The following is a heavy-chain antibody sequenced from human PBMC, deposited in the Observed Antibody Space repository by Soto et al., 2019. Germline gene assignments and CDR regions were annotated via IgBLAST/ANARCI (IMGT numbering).Heavy chain of an antibody. D-gene: IGHD1-7*01. J-gene: IGHJ4*02. V-gene: IGHV3-15*01. Sequence: EVQLVESGGGLVKPVGSLRLSCAASGFTFSNAWMSWVRQAPGKGLEWVGRSTSQTDGGTTDYAAPVTGRFTISRNDSKHTLYLQMNSLTTEDTAVYYCNTVHWNYPWGASWGQGTLVTVSS. CDR1: GFTFSNAW. CDR3: NTVHWNYPWGAS. CDR2: STSQTDGGTT.